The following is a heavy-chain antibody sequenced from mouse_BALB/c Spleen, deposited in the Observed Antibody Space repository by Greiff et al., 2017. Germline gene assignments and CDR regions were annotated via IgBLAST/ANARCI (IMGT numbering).Heavy chain of an antibody. CDR3: NAWGRSFAY. J-gene: IGHJ3*01. D-gene: IGHD4-1*01. CDR2: IDPENGDT. V-gene: IGHV14-4*02. Sequence: EVQLHQSGAELVRSGASVKLSCTASGFNIKDYYMHWVKQRPEQGLEWIGWIDPENGDTEYAPKFQGKATMTADTSSNTAYLQLSSLTSEDTAVYYCNAWGRSFAYWGQGTLVTVSA. CDR1: GFNIKDYY.